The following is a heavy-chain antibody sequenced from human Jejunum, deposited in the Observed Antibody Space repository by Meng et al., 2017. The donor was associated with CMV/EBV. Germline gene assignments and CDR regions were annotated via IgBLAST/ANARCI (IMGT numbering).Heavy chain of an antibody. CDR2: VYMSGST. Sequence: QVHRQDSGPGLVKPSETLSLTCTVSGGSISGYYWNWIRQPAGKGLEWIGRVYMSGSTNYNPSLRSRVAMSVDTSKTQFSLRLTSVTAADTAVYYCARDRMAAPGTFEYWGQGTLVTVSS. J-gene: IGHJ4*02. CDR1: GGSISGYY. D-gene: IGHD6-13*01. V-gene: IGHV4-4*07. CDR3: ARDRMAAPGTFEY.